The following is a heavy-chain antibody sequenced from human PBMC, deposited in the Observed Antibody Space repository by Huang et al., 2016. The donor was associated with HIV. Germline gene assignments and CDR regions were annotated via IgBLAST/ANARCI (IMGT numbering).Heavy chain of an antibody. CDR1: GFTFSNYG. D-gene: IGHD5-12*01. Sequence: QVQLVESGGGVVQPGRSLRLSCAASGFTFSNYGVPWVRQAPGKGLEWVAARSYDGSYQYYSDSVKGRFTISRDDSQNTLYLQMSSLRAEDTAVYFCAKDREDSAYQLDYWGQGTRVTVSS. CDR2: RSYDGSYQ. J-gene: IGHJ4*02. CDR3: AKDREDSAYQLDY. V-gene: IGHV3-30*18.